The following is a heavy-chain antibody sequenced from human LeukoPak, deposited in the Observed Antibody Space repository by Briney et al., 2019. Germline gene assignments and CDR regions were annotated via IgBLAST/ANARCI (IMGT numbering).Heavy chain of an antibody. CDR2: IIPILGIA. J-gene: IGHJ5*02. CDR3: ARALPPSQSTPNWFDP. V-gene: IGHV1-69*04. Sequence: ASVKVSCKASGGTFSSYAIIWVRQAPGQGLEWMGRIIPILGIANYAQKFQGRVTITADKSTSTAYMELSSLRSEDTAVYYCARALPPSQSTPNWFDPWGQGTLVTVSS. CDR1: GGTFSSYA.